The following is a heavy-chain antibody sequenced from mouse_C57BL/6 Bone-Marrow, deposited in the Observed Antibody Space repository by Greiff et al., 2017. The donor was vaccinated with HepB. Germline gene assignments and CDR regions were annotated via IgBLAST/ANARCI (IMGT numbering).Heavy chain of an antibody. CDR3: TRWGSNYTYYYAMDD. V-gene: IGHV1-15*01. J-gene: IGHJ4*01. D-gene: IGHD2-5*01. Sequence: QVQLQQSGAELVRPGASVTLSCKASGYTFTDYEMHWVKQTPVHGLEWIGAIDPETGGTAYNQKFKGKAILTADKSSSTAYMELRSLTSEDSAVYYCTRWGSNYTYYYAMDDWGQGTSVTVSS. CDR1: GYTFTDYE. CDR2: IDPETGGT.